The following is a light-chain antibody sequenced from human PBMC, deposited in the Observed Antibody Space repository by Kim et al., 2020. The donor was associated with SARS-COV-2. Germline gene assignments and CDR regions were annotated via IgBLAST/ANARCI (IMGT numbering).Light chain of an antibody. V-gene: IGKV3-15*01. CDR2: GAY. CDR3: QQYNEWPGT. J-gene: IGKJ1*01. CDR1: QSLSDN. Sequence: VSPGERATLSCRASQSLSDNLAWYQQRPGQAPRLLIHGAYTRATGIPARFSGRGSGTEFTLTISSLQSEDFAVYHCQQYNEWPGTFGQGTKVDIK.